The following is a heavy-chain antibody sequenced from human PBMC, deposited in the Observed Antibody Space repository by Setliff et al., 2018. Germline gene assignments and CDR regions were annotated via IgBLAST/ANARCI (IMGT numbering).Heavy chain of an antibody. CDR1: GFTFSSYS. D-gene: IGHD5-12*01. J-gene: IGHJ4*02. CDR3: ARVYSGYDPNHYFDY. CDR2: ISSSSSYI. V-gene: IGHV3-21*01. Sequence: PGGSLRLSCAASGFTFSSYSMNWVRQAPGKGLEWVLSISSSSSYIYYADSVKGRFTISRDNAKNSLYLQMNSLRAEDTAVYYCARVYSGYDPNHYFDYWGQGTLVTVSS.